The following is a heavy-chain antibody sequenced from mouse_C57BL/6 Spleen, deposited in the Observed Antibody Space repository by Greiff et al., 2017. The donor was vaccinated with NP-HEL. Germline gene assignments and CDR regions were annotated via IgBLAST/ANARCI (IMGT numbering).Heavy chain of an antibody. CDR1: GFTFSDAW. V-gene: IGHV6-6*01. Sequence: EVQLVESGGGLVQPGGSMKLSCAASGFTFSDAWMDWVRQSPEKGLEWVAEIRNKANNHATYYAESVKGRFTISRDDSKSSVYLQMNSLRAEDTGIYYCTRRGSHYYDYGYWYFDVWGTGTTVTVSS. CDR2: IRNKANNHAT. J-gene: IGHJ1*03. CDR3: TRRGSHYYDYGYWYFDV. D-gene: IGHD2-4*01.